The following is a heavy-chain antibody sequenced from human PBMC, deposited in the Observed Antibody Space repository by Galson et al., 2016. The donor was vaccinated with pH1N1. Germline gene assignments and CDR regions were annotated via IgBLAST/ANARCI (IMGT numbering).Heavy chain of an antibody. J-gene: IGHJ4*02. Sequence: SLRLSCAASGFTFSNYAMSWVRQAPGKGLEWVSNLISTGAGTYYADSVKGRFTVSRDNSKSTLYLQMNSLRAEDTAVYYCAKRDTVGYFYFDYWGQGALVTVSA. D-gene: IGHD2-15*01. CDR3: AKRDTVGYFYFDY. CDR1: GFTFSNYA. V-gene: IGHV3-23*01. CDR2: LISTGAGT.